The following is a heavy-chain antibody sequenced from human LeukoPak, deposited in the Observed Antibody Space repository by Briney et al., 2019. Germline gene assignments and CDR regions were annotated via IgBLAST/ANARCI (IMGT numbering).Heavy chain of an antibody. D-gene: IGHD3-3*01. J-gene: IGHJ4*02. Sequence: GESLKISCRGSGYSFTSYWIGWVRQMPGKGLEWMGIIYPGDSDTRYSPSFQGQVTISADKSISTAYLQWSSLKASDSAMYYCARPLDSWSSLDYWGQGTLDTVSS. CDR3: ARPLDSWSSLDY. V-gene: IGHV5-51*01. CDR2: IYPGDSDT. CDR1: GYSFTSYW.